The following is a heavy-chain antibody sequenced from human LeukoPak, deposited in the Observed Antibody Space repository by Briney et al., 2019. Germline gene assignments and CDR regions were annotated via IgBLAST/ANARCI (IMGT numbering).Heavy chain of an antibody. D-gene: IGHD1-14*01. CDR2: INHSGST. Sequence: SETLSLTCAVYGGSFSGYYWSWIRQPPGKGLEWIGEINHSGSTNYNPSLKSRVTISVDTSKNQFSLKLSSVTAADTAVYYCARVGYDPGDYWGQGTLVTVSS. J-gene: IGHJ4*02. CDR1: GGSFSGYY. V-gene: IGHV4-34*01. CDR3: ARVGYDPGDY.